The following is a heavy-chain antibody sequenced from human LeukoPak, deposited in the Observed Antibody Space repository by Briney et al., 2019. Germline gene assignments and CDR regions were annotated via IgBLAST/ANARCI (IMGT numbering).Heavy chain of an antibody. CDR1: GGSISSYY. CDR2: IYYSGST. J-gene: IGHJ4*02. Sequence: SETLSLTCTVSGGSISSYYWSWIRQPPGKGLEWIGYIYYSGSTNYNPSLKSRVTISVDTSKNQFSLKLSSVTAADTAVYYCARGDFWYSSSWFDYWGQGTLVTVSS. CDR3: ARGDFWYSSSWFDY. V-gene: IGHV4-59*01. D-gene: IGHD6-13*01.